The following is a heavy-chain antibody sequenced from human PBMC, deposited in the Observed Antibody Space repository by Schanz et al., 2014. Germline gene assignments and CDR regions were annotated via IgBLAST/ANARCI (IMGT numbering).Heavy chain of an antibody. V-gene: IGHV3-66*02. Sequence: EVQLVESGGGLVQPGGSLRLSCAASGFTVSNNYMSWVRQAPGKGLECVSAISDSGGSMFYADSVKGRFTISRDNSRNTLYLQMNSLRAEDTAVYYCIRGDIMVVPVAHFWGQGILVTVSS. CDR1: GFTVSNNY. J-gene: IGHJ4*02. CDR2: ISDSGGSM. D-gene: IGHD2-2*01. CDR3: IRGDIMVVPVAHF.